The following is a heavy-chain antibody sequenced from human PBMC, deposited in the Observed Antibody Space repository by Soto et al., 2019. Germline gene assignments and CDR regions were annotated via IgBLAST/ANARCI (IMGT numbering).Heavy chain of an antibody. Sequence: SVKVSCKASGGTFSSYAISWVRQAPGQGLEWMGGIIPIFGTANYAQKFQGRVTITADESTSTAYMELSSLRSEDTAVYYSARVLRRYTRGSYSFDYWGQGTLVTVSS. CDR2: IIPIFGTA. CDR1: GGTFSSYA. CDR3: ARVLRRYTRGSYSFDY. J-gene: IGHJ4*02. V-gene: IGHV1-69*13. D-gene: IGHD6-13*01.